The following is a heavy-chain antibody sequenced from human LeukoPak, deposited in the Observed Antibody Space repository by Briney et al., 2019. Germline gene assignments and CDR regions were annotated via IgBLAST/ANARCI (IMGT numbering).Heavy chain of an antibody. J-gene: IGHJ4*02. D-gene: IGHD3-9*01. CDR2: IYYSGST. Sequence: SETLSLTCTVSGGSISSSSYYWAWIRQPPGKGLEWIGSIYYSGSTYYNPSLKSRATISVDTSKNQFFLKLSSVTAADTAVYYCARQNYDILTGYYTDYWGQGTLVTVSS. V-gene: IGHV4-39*01. CDR1: GGSISSSSYY. CDR3: ARQNYDILTGYYTDY.